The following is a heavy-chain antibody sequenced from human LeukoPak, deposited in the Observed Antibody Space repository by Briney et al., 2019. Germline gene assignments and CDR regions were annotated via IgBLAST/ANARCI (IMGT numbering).Heavy chain of an antibody. V-gene: IGHV3-74*01. D-gene: IGHD1-26*01. CDR1: GFTFSSYW. J-gene: IGHJ4*02. CDR3: ARGRGDSGSYSYYFDY. CDR2: IKPDGSSM. Sequence: GGSLRLSCAASGFTFSSYWMNWVRQAPGKGLVWVSRIKPDGSSMSYADSVQGRFTISRDNAKNSLYLQMNSLRAEDTAVYYCARGRGDSGSYSYYFDYWGQGTLVTVSS.